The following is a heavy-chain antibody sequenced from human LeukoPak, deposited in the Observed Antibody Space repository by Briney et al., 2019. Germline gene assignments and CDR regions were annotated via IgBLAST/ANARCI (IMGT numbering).Heavy chain of an antibody. V-gene: IGHV4-31*03. Sequence: PSQTLSLTCTVSGGSISSGAYYWTWIRQHPGKGLEWIGYIYYSGSTYYSASLKSRVTISVDTSKNQFSLKLKSVTAADTAVYYCARGGVEDYVWGSYRYYFDYWGQGTLVTVSS. CDR3: ARGGVEDYVWGSYRYYFDY. D-gene: IGHD3-16*02. J-gene: IGHJ4*02. CDR2: IYYSGST. CDR1: GGSISSGAYY.